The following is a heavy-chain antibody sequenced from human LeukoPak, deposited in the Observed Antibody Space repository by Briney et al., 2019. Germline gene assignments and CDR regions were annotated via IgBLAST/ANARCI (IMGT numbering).Heavy chain of an antibody. V-gene: IGHV1-2*02. CDR3: ARSGYSYGEFDY. Sequence: ASVKVSCKASGYTFTGYYMHWVRQAPGQGLEWMGWINPNSGGTDYAQKFQGRVTMTRDTSISTAYMELSRLRSDDTAVYYCARSGYSYGEFDYWGQGTLVTVSS. J-gene: IGHJ4*02. D-gene: IGHD5-18*01. CDR2: INPNSGGT. CDR1: GYTFTGYY.